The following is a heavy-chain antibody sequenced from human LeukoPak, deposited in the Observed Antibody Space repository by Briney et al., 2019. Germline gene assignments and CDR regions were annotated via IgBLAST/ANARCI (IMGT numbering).Heavy chain of an antibody. Sequence: GGSLRLXCAASGFTVSSNYMSWVRQAPGKGLEWVSVIYSGGSTYYADSVKGRFTISRDNSKNTLYLQMNSLRAEDTAVYYCARGWYGDYWGQGTLVTVSS. CDR3: ARGWYGDY. J-gene: IGHJ4*02. CDR1: GFTVSSNY. D-gene: IGHD2-15*01. V-gene: IGHV3-53*01. CDR2: IYSGGST.